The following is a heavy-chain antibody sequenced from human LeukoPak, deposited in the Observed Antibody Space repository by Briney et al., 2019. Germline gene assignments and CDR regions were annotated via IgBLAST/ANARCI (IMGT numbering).Heavy chain of an antibody. CDR3: AKSGVGATTVGHFDY. CDR1: GFTFSIYA. J-gene: IGHJ4*02. V-gene: IGHV3-23*01. Sequence: GASLRLYCAASGFTFSIYAMSWVRQAPGKGLEWVSGISGSGGSTYYVDSVKGRFTISRDNSKNTLYLQMNSLRAEDTAVYYCAKSGVGATTVGHFDYWGQGTLVTVSS. D-gene: IGHD1-26*01. CDR2: ISGSGGST.